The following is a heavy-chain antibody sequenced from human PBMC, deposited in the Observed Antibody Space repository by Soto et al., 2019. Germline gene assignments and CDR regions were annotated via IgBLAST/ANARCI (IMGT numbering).Heavy chain of an antibody. CDR3: ARGPYSSSAPMDY. J-gene: IGHJ4*02. Sequence: QVQLVESGGGVVQPGRSLRLSCAASGFTFSSYGMHWVRQAPGKGLEWVAVIWYDGSNKYYADSVKGRFTISRDNSKNTLYLQINSLRAEDTAVYYCARGPYSSSAPMDYWGQGTLVTVSS. V-gene: IGHV3-33*01. CDR2: IWYDGSNK. D-gene: IGHD6-13*01. CDR1: GFTFSSYG.